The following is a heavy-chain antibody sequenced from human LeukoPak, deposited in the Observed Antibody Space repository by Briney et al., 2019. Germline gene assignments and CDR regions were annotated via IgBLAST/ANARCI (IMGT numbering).Heavy chain of an antibody. J-gene: IGHJ4*02. Sequence: ASVKVSCKASAYTFTPCDINWVRQATGQGLEWMGWMNPNSGNTGYGQSFQGRITMTRDISIGTAYMELSNLTSEDTAIYYCTRGSSGRRDNWGRGTLVTVSA. V-gene: IGHV1-8*01. CDR2: MNPNSGNT. CDR1: AYTFTPCD. D-gene: IGHD6-19*01. CDR3: TRGSSGRRDN.